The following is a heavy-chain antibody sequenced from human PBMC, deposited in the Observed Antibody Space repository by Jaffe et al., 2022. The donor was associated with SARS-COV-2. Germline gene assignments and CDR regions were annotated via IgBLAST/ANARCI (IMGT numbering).Heavy chain of an antibody. V-gene: IGHV4-39*01. CDR3: ARQDAKEGDMVRGVIISLEGWFDP. D-gene: IGHD3-10*01. Sequence: QLQLQESGPGLVKPSETLSLTCTVSGGSISSSSYYWGWIRQPPGKGLEWIGSIYYSGSTYYNPSLKSRVTISVDTSKNQFSLKLSSVTAADTAVYYCARQDAKEGDMVRGVIISLEGWFDPWGQGTLVTVSS. CDR1: GGSISSSSYY. J-gene: IGHJ5*02. CDR2: IYYSGST.